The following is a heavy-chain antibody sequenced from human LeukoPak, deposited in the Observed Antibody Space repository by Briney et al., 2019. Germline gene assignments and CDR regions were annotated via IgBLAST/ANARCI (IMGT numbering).Heavy chain of an antibody. J-gene: IGHJ5*02. Sequence: SETLSLTCTVSGGSISSYYWSWIRQPPGQGLEWIGYIYYSGSTNCNPSLKSRVTISVDTSKNQFSLKLSSVTAADTAVYYCARDRNWNYEAGWFDPWGQGTLVTVSS. CDR3: ARDRNWNYEAGWFDP. D-gene: IGHD1-7*01. V-gene: IGHV4-59*12. CDR2: IYYSGST. CDR1: GGSISSYY.